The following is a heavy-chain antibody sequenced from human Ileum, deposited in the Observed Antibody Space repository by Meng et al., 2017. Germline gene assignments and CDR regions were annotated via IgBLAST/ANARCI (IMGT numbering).Heavy chain of an antibody. V-gene: IGHV4-34*01. Sequence: QVPVKQWGAGLLKPSDTLSLPCAVYGGSFSGYYWSWIRQPPGKGLEWIGEINHSGSTNYNPSLKSRVTISVDTSKNQFSLKLSSVTAADTAVYYCARGGHDSSGYYSFDYWGQGTLVTVSS. J-gene: IGHJ4*02. CDR3: ARGGHDSSGYYSFDY. CDR2: INHSGST. CDR1: GGSFSGYY. D-gene: IGHD3-22*01.